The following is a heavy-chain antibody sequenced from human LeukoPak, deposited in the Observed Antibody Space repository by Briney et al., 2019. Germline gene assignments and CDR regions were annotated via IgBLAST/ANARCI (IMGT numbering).Heavy chain of an antibody. CDR1: GFTVSSNY. D-gene: IGHD5-24*01. Sequence: PGGSLRLSCAASGFTVSSNYMSWVRQAPGKGLEWVSVIYSGGSTYYADSVKGRFPISRDNSKNTLYLQMNSLRAEDTAVYYCAREGSGYNSHIPFDYWGQGTLVTVSS. V-gene: IGHV3-53*01. J-gene: IGHJ4*02. CDR2: IYSGGST. CDR3: AREGSGYNSHIPFDY.